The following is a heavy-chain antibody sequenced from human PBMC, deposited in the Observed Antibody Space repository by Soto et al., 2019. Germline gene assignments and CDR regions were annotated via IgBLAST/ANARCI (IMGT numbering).Heavy chain of an antibody. CDR3: ARDIGSYAYGEGY. D-gene: IGHD3-10*01. CDR2: VYSSGTT. V-gene: IGHV4-4*07. CDR1: GGSINSYW. Sequence: TSETLSLTCSVSGGSINSYWWSWIRQPAGKGLEWIGRVYSSGTTDYNPSLNSRATLSVETSKNQFSLKLSSVTAADTAVYYCARDIGSYAYGEGYWGQGIQVTAPQ. J-gene: IGHJ4*02.